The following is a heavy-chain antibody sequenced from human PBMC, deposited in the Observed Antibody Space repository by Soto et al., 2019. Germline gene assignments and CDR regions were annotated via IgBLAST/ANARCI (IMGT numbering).Heavy chain of an antibody. V-gene: IGHV4-31*03. CDR1: GGSISSGGYY. CDR3: ARGNRAAATLFAF. CDR2: IYYSGTT. Sequence: QVQLQESGPGLVKPSQTLSLTCTVSGGSISSGGYYWSWIRQHPVKGLEWIGYIYYSGTTYYNPSLKTRVTISVDTSKNQFSLKLSSVTAADTAVYHCARGNRAAATLFAFWGQGTLVTVSS. D-gene: IGHD2-15*01. J-gene: IGHJ4*02.